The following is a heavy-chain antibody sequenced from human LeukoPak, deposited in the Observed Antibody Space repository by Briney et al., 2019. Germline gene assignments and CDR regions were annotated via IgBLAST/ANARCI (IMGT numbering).Heavy chain of an antibody. CDR2: ISGSSPTI. CDR1: GFTFSNYS. D-gene: IGHD6-19*01. CDR3: ARAQPGIAVAGTADY. V-gene: IGHV3-48*01. J-gene: IGHJ4*02. Sequence: PGGSLRLSCAASGFTFSNYSLNWVRQAPGKGLEWVSYISGSSPTIYYADSVKGRFTTSRDNAKNSLYLQMNSLRAEDTAVYYCARAQPGIAVAGTADYWGQGTLVTVSS.